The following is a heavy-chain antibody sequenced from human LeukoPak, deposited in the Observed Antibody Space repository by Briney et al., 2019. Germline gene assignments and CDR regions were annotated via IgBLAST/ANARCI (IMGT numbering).Heavy chain of an antibody. CDR2: ISSSSSYI. Sequence: PGGSLRLSCAASGFTFSSYSMNWVRQAPGKGLEWVSSISSSSSYIYYADSVKGRFTISRDNAKNSLYLQMNRLRAEDTAVYYCARGHYGSDLFDYWGQGTLVTVSS. D-gene: IGHD3-10*01. CDR3: ARGHYGSDLFDY. J-gene: IGHJ4*02. CDR1: GFTFSSYS. V-gene: IGHV3-21*01.